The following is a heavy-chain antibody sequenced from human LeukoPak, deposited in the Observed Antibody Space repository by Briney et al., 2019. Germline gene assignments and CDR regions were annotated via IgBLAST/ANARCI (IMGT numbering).Heavy chain of an antibody. J-gene: IGHJ1*01. CDR2: ISSSSSYI. CDR1: GFTFSSYS. D-gene: IGHD3-22*01. CDR3: ARDREGGHYYDSRFQD. V-gene: IGHV3-21*01. Sequence: GGSLRLSCAASGFTFSSYSMNWVRQAPGKGLEWVSSISSSSSYIYYADSVKGRFTVSRDNAKNSLYLQMNSLRAEDTAVYYCARDREGGHYYDSRFQDWGQGTLVTVSS.